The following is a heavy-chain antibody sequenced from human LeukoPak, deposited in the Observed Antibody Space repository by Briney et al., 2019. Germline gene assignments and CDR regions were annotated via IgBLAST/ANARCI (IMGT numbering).Heavy chain of an antibody. Sequence: GGSLRLSRAASGSNFSSHWMTWVRQAPGKGLEWLANIKQDGSEKYYVDSVKGRFTISRDNTKSSLILQMNGLRADDTALYYCARGGQLGSLDYWGQGTLVTVSS. J-gene: IGHJ4*02. CDR1: GSNFSSHW. V-gene: IGHV3-7*01. CDR3: ARGGQLGSLDY. D-gene: IGHD6-13*01. CDR2: IKQDGSEK.